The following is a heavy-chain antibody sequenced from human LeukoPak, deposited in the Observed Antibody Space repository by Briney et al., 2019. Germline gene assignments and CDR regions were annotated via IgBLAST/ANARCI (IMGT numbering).Heavy chain of an antibody. V-gene: IGHV3-21*01. CDR1: GFTFSSYW. CDR3: ARDPEISSGWYDAFDI. Sequence: PGGSLRLSCAASGFTFSSYWMSWVRQAPGKGLEWVSSISSSSSYIYYADSVKGRFTISRDNAKNSLYLQMNSLRAEDTAVYYCARDPEISSGWYDAFDIWGQGTMVTVSS. CDR2: ISSSSSYI. D-gene: IGHD6-19*01. J-gene: IGHJ3*02.